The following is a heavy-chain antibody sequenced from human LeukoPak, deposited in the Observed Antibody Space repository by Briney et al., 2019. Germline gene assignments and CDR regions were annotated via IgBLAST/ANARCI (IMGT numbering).Heavy chain of an antibody. CDR2: INPSGGST. J-gene: IGHJ6*02. Sequence: GASVNVSCKASGYTFTSYYMHWVRQAPGQGLEWMGIINPSGGSTSYAQKFQGRVTMTRDTSTSTVYMELSSLRSEDTAVYYCARDRGPSFTIFGVVIPRGYYYGMDVWGQGTTVTVSS. CDR3: ARDRGPSFTIFGVVIPRGYYYGMDV. D-gene: IGHD3-3*01. CDR1: GYTFTSYY. V-gene: IGHV1-46*01.